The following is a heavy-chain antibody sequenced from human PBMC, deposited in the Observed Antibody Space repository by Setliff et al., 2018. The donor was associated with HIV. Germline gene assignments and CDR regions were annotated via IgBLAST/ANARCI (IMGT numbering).Heavy chain of an antibody. CDR3: ARAVREKVFRFLEWPAYYDS. J-gene: IGHJ4*02. Sequence: PGESLKISCQASGYSFTKFWIGWVRQMPGKGLEWMGLIYPGDSDTRYSPSFQGQVTISADKSTNTLFLHLGSLKASDTAMYYCARAVREKVFRFLEWPAYYDSWGQGTLVTVSS. V-gene: IGHV5-51*01. D-gene: IGHD3-3*01. CDR2: IYPGDSDT. CDR1: GYSFTKFW.